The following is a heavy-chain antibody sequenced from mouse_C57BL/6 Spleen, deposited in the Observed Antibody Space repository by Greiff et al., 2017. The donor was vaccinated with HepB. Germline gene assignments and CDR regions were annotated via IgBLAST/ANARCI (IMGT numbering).Heavy chain of an antibody. J-gene: IGHJ2*01. Sequence: VQLQQSGPELVKPGASVKISCKASGYTFTDYYMNWVKQSHGKSLEWIGDINPNNGGTSYNQKFKGKATLTVDKSSSTAYMELRSLTSEDSAVYYCARWGYDGSPDYWGQGTTLTVSS. CDR1: GYTFTDYY. V-gene: IGHV1-26*01. CDR2: INPNNGGT. D-gene: IGHD2-12*01. CDR3: ARWGYDGSPDY.